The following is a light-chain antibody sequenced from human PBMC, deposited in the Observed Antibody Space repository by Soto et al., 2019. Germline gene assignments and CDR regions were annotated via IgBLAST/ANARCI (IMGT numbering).Light chain of an antibody. Sequence: QSALTQPASVSGSPGQSITISCTGTSSDVGSYNLVSWYQQHPGKAPKLMIYEGSKRPSGVSNRFSGSKSGNTASLTISGLRAEDEADYYCCSYAGNITWVFGGGTKLTVL. CDR2: EGS. CDR3: CSYAGNITWV. CDR1: SSDVGSYNL. J-gene: IGLJ3*02. V-gene: IGLV2-23*01.